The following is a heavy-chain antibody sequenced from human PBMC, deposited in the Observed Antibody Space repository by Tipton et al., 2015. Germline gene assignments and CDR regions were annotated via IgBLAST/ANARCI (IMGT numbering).Heavy chain of an antibody. Sequence: QSGAEVKKPGASVKVSCKSSGYSFSNYDINWVRQATGQGLEWMGWMNPYSGNTAYAQKFQGRVTITADESTGTAYMELSSLRSEDTAVYYCARRKAAVQRAGDYYYNMDVWGQGTTVTVSS. D-gene: IGHD6-13*01. J-gene: IGHJ6*02. CDR2: MNPYSGNT. CDR1: GYSFSNYD. CDR3: ARRKAAVQRAGDYYYNMDV. V-gene: IGHV1-8*01.